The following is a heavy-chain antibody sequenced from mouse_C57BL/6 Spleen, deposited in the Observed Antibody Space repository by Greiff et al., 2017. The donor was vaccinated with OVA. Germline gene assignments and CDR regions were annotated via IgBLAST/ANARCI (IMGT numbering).Heavy chain of an antibody. Sequence: VQLQQSGAELVKPGASVKLSCKASGYTFTNYYMHWVKQSPGQGLEWIGYINPNSGYTNYNQKFKDNATLTVDKSSSTAYMQLSSLTCEDSAVYYRERGEKGNSDDIDYWGQGTTLTVSS. V-gene: IGHV1-7*01. CDR1: GYTFTNYY. CDR3: ERGEKGNSDDIDY. D-gene: IGHD2-1*01. J-gene: IGHJ2*01. CDR2: INPNSGYT.